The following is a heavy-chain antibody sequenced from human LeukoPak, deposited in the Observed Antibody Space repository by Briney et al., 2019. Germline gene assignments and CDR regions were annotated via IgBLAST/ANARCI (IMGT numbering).Heavy chain of an antibody. CDR3: ARAGGSFDAFDI. D-gene: IGHD2-15*01. V-gene: IGHV1-46*01. J-gene: IGHJ3*02. CDR2: INPSGGST. Sequence: ASVTVSCKASGYTFTSYYMHWVRQAPGQGLEWMGIINPSGGSTSYAQKFQGRVTMTRDTSTSTVYMELSSLRSEDTAVYYCARAGGSFDAFDIWGQGTMVTVSS. CDR1: GYTFTSYY.